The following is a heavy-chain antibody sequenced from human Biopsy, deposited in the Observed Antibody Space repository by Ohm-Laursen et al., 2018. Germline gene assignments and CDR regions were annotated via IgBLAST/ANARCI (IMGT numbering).Heavy chain of an antibody. D-gene: IGHD3-22*01. V-gene: IGHV4-34*01. Sequence: GTLSLTCAVYGGSFNGYFWSWIRQPPGKGLEWIGEINHSGSTNYNPSLKSRVTISLDTSKNQLSLKLSSVTAADTAVYYCARESDSSGYYYRDYWGQGTLVTVSS. J-gene: IGHJ4*02. CDR2: INHSGST. CDR1: GGSFNGYF. CDR3: ARESDSSGYYYRDY.